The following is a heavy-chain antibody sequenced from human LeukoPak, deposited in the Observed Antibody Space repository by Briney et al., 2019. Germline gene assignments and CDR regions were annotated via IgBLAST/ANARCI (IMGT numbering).Heavy chain of an antibody. J-gene: IGHJ4*02. CDR1: GNDFTNYW. D-gene: IGHD1-26*01. V-gene: IGHV5-51*01. Sequence: GESLKISCKGSGNDFTNYWIGWVRQMPGGSLEWIGIIYPSDSDTKYSPSLQGQVNISADKYISTAYLQWGSLEASDTAMYYCARHQILGATTSWFDYWGQGTLVTVSS. CDR2: IYPSDSDT. CDR3: ARHQILGATTSWFDY.